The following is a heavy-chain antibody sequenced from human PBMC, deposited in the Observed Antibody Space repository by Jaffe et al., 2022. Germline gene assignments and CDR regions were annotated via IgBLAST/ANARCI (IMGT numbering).Heavy chain of an antibody. CDR2: IDWDDDK. D-gene: IGHD6-13*01. CDR1: GFSLSTSGMC. J-gene: IGHJ3*02. V-gene: IGHV2-70*20. CDR3: ARILIAAAGTQGAFDI. Sequence: QVTLRESGPALVKPTQTLTLTCTFSGFSLSTSGMCVSWVRQPPGKALEWLALIDWDDDKYYSTSLKTRLTISKDTSKNQVVLTMTNMDPVDTATYYCARILIAAAGTQGAFDIWGQGTMVTVSS.